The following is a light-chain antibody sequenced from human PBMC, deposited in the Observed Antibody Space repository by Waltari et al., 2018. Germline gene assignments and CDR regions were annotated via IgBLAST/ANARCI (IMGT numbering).Light chain of an antibody. CDR1: QSLSNGS. V-gene: IGKV3-20*01. Sequence: VLTQSPGTLSLSPGERATLSCRASQSLSNGSLAWYQHRPGQAPRLLIHGSSHRATDIPDRFSGGGSGTDFSLTISSLDPEDFAVYYCHQYQRSPTFGHGTKV. CDR2: GSS. J-gene: IGKJ1*01. CDR3: HQYQRSPT.